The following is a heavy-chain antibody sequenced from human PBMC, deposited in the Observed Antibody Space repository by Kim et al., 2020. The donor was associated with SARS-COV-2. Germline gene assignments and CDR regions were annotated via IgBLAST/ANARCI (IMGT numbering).Heavy chain of an antibody. V-gene: IGHV1-69*01. Sequence: ILGTANYAQKFQGRVTITADESTSTAYMELSSLRSEDTAVYYCARGSGGYWGQGTLVTVSS. D-gene: IGHD3-16*01. J-gene: IGHJ4*02. CDR2: ILGTA. CDR3: ARGSGGY.